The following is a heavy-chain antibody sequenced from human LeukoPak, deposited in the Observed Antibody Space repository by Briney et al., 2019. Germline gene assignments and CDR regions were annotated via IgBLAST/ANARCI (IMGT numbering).Heavy chain of an antibody. CDR1: GFIFNNLA. CDR3: AKDQRFGDLDDY. Sequence: QPGGSLRLSCAVSGFIFNNLAMSWVRPAPGEGLEWVSSISGTGATTYYADSVKGRFAIFRDNSKNTLYLQMSSLRAEDTAVYYCAKDQRFGDLDDYRGQGTLVTVSS. CDR2: ISGTGATT. J-gene: IGHJ4*02. D-gene: IGHD3-10*01. V-gene: IGHV3-23*01.